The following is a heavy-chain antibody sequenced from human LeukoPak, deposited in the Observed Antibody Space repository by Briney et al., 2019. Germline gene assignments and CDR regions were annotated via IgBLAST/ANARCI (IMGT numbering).Heavy chain of an antibody. J-gene: IGHJ3*02. CDR2: ISAYNGNT. CDR1: GYTFTSYG. CDR3: ARDRGATDAFDI. D-gene: IGHD3-10*01. Sequence: ASVKVSCKASGYTFTSYGISWVRQAPGQGLEWMGWISAYNGNTNYAQKLQGRITMTTDTSTSTAYMELRSLRSDDAAVYYCARDRGATDAFDIWGQGTMVTVSS. V-gene: IGHV1-18*01.